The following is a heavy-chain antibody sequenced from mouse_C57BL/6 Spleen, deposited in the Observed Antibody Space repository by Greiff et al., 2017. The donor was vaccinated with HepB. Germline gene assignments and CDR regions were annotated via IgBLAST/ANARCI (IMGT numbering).Heavy chain of an antibody. CDR2: IYPSDSET. Sequence: VQLQQPGAELVRPGSSVKLSCKASGYTFTSYWMDWVKQRPGQGLEWIGNIYPSDSETHYNQKFKDKATLTVDKSSSTAYMQLSSLTSEDSAVYYCARRGCDGWAYWGQGTLVTVSA. CDR1: GYTFTSYW. J-gene: IGHJ3*01. CDR3: ARRGCDGWAY. D-gene: IGHD2-3*01. V-gene: IGHV1-61*01.